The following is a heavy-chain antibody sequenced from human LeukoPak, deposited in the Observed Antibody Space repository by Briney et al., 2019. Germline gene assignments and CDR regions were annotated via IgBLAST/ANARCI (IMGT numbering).Heavy chain of an antibody. V-gene: IGHV6-1*01. Sequence: SQTLSLTCAISGDIVSSNSAAWNWIRQSPSRGLEWLGRTYYRSKWYNDYAVSVKSRITINPDTSKNQFSLQLNSVTPEDTAVYYCARTWRNNHYYYYGMDVWGQGTMVTVSS. CDR1: GDIVSSNSAA. D-gene: IGHD1/OR15-1a*01. J-gene: IGHJ6*02. CDR3: ARTWRNNHYYYYGMDV. CDR2: TYYRSKWYN.